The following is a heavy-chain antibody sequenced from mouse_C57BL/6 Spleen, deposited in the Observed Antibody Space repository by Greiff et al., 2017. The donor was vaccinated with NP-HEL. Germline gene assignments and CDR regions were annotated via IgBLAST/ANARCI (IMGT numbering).Heavy chain of an antibody. CDR2: IYPGDGDT. J-gene: IGHJ2*01. Sequence: VQLQQSGAELVKPGASVKISCKASGYAFSSYWMNWVKQRPGKGLEWIGQIYPGDGDTNYNGKFKGKATLTADKSSSTAYMQLSSLTSEDSAVYFCASPGRGDYGSLDYWGQGTTLTVAS. V-gene: IGHV1-80*01. D-gene: IGHD1-1*01. CDR1: GYAFSSYW. CDR3: ASPGRGDYGSLDY.